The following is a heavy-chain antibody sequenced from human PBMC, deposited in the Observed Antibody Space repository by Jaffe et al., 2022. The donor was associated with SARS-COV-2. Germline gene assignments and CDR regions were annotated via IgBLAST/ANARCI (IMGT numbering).Heavy chain of an antibody. J-gene: IGHJ3*02. CDR1: GGSISSYY. Sequence: QVQLQESGPGLVKPSETLSLTCTVSGGSISSYYWSWIRQPPGKGLEWIGYIYYSGSTNYNPSLKSRVTISVDTSKNQFSLKLSSVTAADTAVYYCARFAYCGGDCPDAFDIWGQGTMVTVSS. CDR3: ARFAYCGGDCPDAFDI. D-gene: IGHD2-21*02. CDR2: IYYSGST. V-gene: IGHV4-59*01.